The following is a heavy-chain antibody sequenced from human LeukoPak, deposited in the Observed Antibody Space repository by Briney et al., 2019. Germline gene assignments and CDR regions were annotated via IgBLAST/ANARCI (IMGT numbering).Heavy chain of an antibody. J-gene: IGHJ1*01. CDR1: GYTFTGYY. CDR3: ARVVDVGVPGFQH. CDR2: ITANSGDT. V-gene: IGHV1-2*02. Sequence: ASVKVSCKTSGYTFTGYYLHWVRQAPRQRPEWMGWITANSGDTYYVQKFKGRITMTRDTSINTAYMELNRLISDDTAVYYCARVVDVGVPGFQHWGRGTLVTVSS. D-gene: IGHD1-26*01.